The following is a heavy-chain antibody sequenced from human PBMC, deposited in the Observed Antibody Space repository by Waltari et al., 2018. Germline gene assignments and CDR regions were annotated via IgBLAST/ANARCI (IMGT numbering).Heavy chain of an antibody. J-gene: IGHJ4*02. CDR1: GFIFSTYG. V-gene: IGHV3-30*18. D-gene: IGHD6-6*01. CDR2: RSYDGSNT. CDR3: AKGGSARGNYFDY. Sequence: QVQLVESRGGVVQPGRSLRLSCAASGFIFSTYGMHWVRQAPGKGLEWVAVRSYDGSNTFYADSVKGRFTISRDNSQNTLYLQMKSLRDEDSAMYYCAKGGSARGNYFDYWGQGTLVTVSS.